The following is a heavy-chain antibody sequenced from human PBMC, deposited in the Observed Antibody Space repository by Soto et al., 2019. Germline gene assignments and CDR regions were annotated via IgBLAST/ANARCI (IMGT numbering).Heavy chain of an antibody. CDR3: AKGPVGYDSSGPPFRPLGRPYYFDY. CDR1: GFTFSSYA. D-gene: IGHD3-22*01. V-gene: IGHV3-23*01. CDR2: ISGSGGST. Sequence: PGGSLRLSCAASGFTFSSYAMSWVRQAPGKGLEWVSAISGSGGSTYYADSVKGRFTISRDNSKNTPDLQMNSLRAEDTAVYYCAKGPVGYDSSGPPFRPLGRPYYFDYWGQGTLVTVSS. J-gene: IGHJ4*02.